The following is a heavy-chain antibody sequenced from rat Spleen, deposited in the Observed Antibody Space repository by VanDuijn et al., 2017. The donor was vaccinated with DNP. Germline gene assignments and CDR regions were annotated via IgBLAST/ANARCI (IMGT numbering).Heavy chain of an antibody. CDR2: IIYDGSRT. CDR3: ARQSGAHYSDY. CDR1: GFSFRNYY. J-gene: IGHJ2*01. V-gene: IGHV5-7*01. Sequence: EVQLVESGGGLVQPGRSLKLSCAASGFSFRNYYMAWVRQSPKKGLEWVATIIYDGSRTYYRASVKGRFTISRDNAKSTPYLQMDRLRSEDTATHYRARQSGAHYSDYWGQGVMVTVSS. D-gene: IGHD4-3*01.